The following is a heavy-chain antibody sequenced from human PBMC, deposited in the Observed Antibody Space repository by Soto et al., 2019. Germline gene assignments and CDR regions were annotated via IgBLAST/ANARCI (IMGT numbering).Heavy chain of an antibody. J-gene: IGHJ4*02. CDR1: GFSLSTSGVG. CDR2: IYWDDDK. CDR3: AHRLAAAGTFDY. D-gene: IGHD6-13*01. Sequence: QITLKESGPTLVKPTQTLTLTCTFSGFSLSTSGVGVGWIRQPPGQALEWLALIYWDDDKRYSPSLKSRLTITKDTSKSQVVLTMTNMDPVDTAKYYCAHRLAAAGTFDYWGQGTLVTVSS. V-gene: IGHV2-5*02.